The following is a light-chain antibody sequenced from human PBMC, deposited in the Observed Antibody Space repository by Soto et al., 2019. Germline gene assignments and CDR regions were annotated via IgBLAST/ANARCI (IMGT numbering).Light chain of an antibody. CDR1: SSNIGAGYD. Sequence: QSVLSQPPSVSGAPGQRVTISCTGSSSNIGAGYDVHWYQQLPGTAPKLLIYGNSNRPSGVPDRFSGSKSGTSASLAITGIQAEDEAEYHCQSYDSSLSGSYVFGTGTKVTVL. V-gene: IGLV1-40*01. J-gene: IGLJ1*01. CDR2: GNS. CDR3: QSYDSSLSGSYV.